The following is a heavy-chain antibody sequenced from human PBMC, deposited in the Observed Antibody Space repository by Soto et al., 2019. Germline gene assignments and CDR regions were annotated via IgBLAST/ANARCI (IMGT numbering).Heavy chain of an antibody. V-gene: IGHV1-18*01. CDR2: ISAYNGNT. Sequence: QVQLVQSGAEVKKPGASVKVSCKASGYTFTSYGISWVRQAPGQGLEWMGWISAYNGNTNYAQKLQGRVTMTTDTSTSTAYRELRSLRSDDTAVYYCARGGLYDILTGYYVYYCYMDVWGKGTTVTVSS. CDR1: GYTFTSYG. J-gene: IGHJ6*03. D-gene: IGHD3-9*01. CDR3: ARGGLYDILTGYYVYYCYMDV.